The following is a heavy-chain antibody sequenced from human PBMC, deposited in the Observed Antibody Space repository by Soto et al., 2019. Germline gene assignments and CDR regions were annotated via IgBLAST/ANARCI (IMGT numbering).Heavy chain of an antibody. D-gene: IGHD6-6*01. CDR2: IDPSDSYT. CDR1: AYSFSSYW. V-gene: IGHV5-10-1*01. J-gene: IGHJ6*02. Sequence: PGEALKISRKGSAYSFSSYWISWVRQMPGKDLEGMGRIDPSDSYTKYSPSFQCHVTISADKSISTDYLQWSSLKASDNAIYYCARHAKYGSSTYWTYYYYMGVCDQETTGTVCS. CDR3: ARHAKYGSSTYWTYYYYMGV.